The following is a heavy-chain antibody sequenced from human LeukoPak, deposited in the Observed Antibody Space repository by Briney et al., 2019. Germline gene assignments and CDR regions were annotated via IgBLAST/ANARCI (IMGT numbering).Heavy chain of an antibody. D-gene: IGHD2-21*02. J-gene: IGHJ6*03. Sequence: SETLSLTCTVSGGSISSGSYYWSWIRQPAGKGLEWIGRIYTSGSTNYNPSLTSRVTISVDTSKNQFSLKLSSVTAADAAVYYCARQDRIVVVTAISPGGFYYYYMDVWGKGTTVTISS. CDR1: GGSISSGSYY. V-gene: IGHV4-61*02. CDR2: IYTSGST. CDR3: ARQDRIVVVTAISPGGFYYYYMDV.